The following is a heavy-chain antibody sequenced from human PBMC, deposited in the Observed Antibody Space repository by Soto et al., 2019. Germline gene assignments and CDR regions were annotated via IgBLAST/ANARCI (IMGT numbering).Heavy chain of an antibody. CDR1: GFTLGDYA. CDR3: TRDRLGYSSGY. J-gene: IGHJ4*02. Sequence: PGGSLRLSCTASGFTLGDYAMSWFRQAPGKGLEWVGFIRSKAYGGTTEYAASVKGRFTISRDDSKSIAYLQMNSLKTEDTAVYYCTRDRLGYSSGYWGQGTLVTVSS. D-gene: IGHD6-25*01. CDR2: IRSKAYGGTT. V-gene: IGHV3-49*03.